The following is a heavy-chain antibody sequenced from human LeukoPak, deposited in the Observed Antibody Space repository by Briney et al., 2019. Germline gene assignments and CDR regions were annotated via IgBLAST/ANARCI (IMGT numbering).Heavy chain of an antibody. D-gene: IGHD1-26*01. Sequence: GGSLRLSCAASGFTFNDFAMHWVRLTPGKGLEWVSGISWNSGRIAYADSVKGRFTISRDNSKNTLYLQMNSLRAEDTAVYYCAFIGSGSYPDYWGQGTLVTVSS. V-gene: IGHV3-9*01. CDR3: AFIGSGSYPDY. CDR2: ISWNSGRI. J-gene: IGHJ4*02. CDR1: GFTFNDFA.